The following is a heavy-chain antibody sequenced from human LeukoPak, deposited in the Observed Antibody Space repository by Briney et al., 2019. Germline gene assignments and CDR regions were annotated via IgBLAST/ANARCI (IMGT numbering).Heavy chain of an antibody. Sequence: SGGSLRLSCTASGVAFDEHVMSWVRQVPGKGLEWVSGINWSGGSTGYADPLRGRFTISRDNAKNSLYLQMDSLRAEDTALYYCARAPITSPFYFDYWGQGTLVTVSS. CDR1: GVAFDEHV. CDR3: ARAPITSPFYFDY. V-gene: IGHV3-20*04. CDR2: INWSGGST. J-gene: IGHJ4*02. D-gene: IGHD2-2*01.